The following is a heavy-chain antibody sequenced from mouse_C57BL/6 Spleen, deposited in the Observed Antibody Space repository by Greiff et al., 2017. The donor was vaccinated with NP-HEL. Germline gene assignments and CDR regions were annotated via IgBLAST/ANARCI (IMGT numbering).Heavy chain of an antibody. Sequence: VMLVESGAELAKPGASVKLSCKASGYTFTSYWMHWVKQRPGQGLEWIGDINPSSGYTKYNQKFKDKATLTADKSSSTAYMQLSSLTYEDSAVYYCARGFITTVVATGYFDYWGQGTTLTVSS. CDR1: GYTFTSYW. J-gene: IGHJ2*01. D-gene: IGHD1-1*01. V-gene: IGHV1-7*01. CDR3: ARGFITTVVATGYFDY. CDR2: INPSSGYT.